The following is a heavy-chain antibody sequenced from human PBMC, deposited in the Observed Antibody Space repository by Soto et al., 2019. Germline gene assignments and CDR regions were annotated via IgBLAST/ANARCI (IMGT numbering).Heavy chain of an antibody. D-gene: IGHD6-19*01. CDR2: ISHDGINK. Sequence: QVRLVESGGGVVQPGRSPRLSCTASGFSFSSYAMYWFRQPPGKGLEWVAVISHDGINKHYADSVKGRVTVSRDNSNPSLDLQLNSLRGEDTAMYYCARDMYSSDYFVKWFEPWGQGTLVTVSS. J-gene: IGHJ5*02. CDR1: GFSFSSYA. V-gene: IGHV3-30-3*01. CDR3: ARDMYSSDYFVKWFEP.